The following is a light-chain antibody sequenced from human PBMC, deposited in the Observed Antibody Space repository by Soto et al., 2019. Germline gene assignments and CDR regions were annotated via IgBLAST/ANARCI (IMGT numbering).Light chain of an antibody. J-gene: IGKJ1*01. CDR3: QQYHRYST. CDR1: QSINAW. CDR2: DVS. V-gene: IGKV1-5*01. Sequence: DIQMTQSPSPLSASVGDRVTITCRASQSINAWLAWYQQKPGKAPKLLIYDVSTLDSGVPSRFSGSASGTEFTLTISSLESDDFATYYCQQYHRYSTFGQGTKVAIK.